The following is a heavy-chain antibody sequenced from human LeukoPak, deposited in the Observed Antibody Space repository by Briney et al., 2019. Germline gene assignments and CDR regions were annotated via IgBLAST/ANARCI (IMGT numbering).Heavy chain of an antibody. Sequence: GASVKVSCKASGGTFSSYAISWVRQAPGQGLEWMGGIIPIFGTANYAQKFQGRVTITADESTSTAYMELSSPRSEDTAVYYCARTMNSGWDYYYYGMDVWGQGTTVTVSS. D-gene: IGHD6-19*01. CDR1: GGTFSSYA. CDR2: IIPIFGTA. CDR3: ARTMNSGWDYYYYGMDV. J-gene: IGHJ6*02. V-gene: IGHV1-69*13.